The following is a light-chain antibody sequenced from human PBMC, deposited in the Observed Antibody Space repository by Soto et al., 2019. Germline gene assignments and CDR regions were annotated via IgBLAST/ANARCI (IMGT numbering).Light chain of an antibody. Sequence: DIQMTQSPSTLSASVGDRVTITCRASQSISSWLAWYQQKPGKAPNLLIYKASTLGSGVPSRFSGGGSVTDFTLTISRLQADDFSPYACQQHSSSSPYTFGQGTKLEIK. J-gene: IGKJ2*01. CDR2: KAS. CDR3: QQHSSSSPYT. V-gene: IGKV1-5*03. CDR1: QSISSW.